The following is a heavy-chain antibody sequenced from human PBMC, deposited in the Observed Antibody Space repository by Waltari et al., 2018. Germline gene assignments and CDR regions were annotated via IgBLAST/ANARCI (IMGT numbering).Heavy chain of an antibody. Sequence: QVQLVESGGGVVQPGVSLRLPCAASGFTFSSAGSPVVRQAPGKGLEWVAFIRYDGSNTYYADSVKGPFTISRDNSTTTLYLQLLSLRAEDTAVYYCAKGRHYSYMDVLGKGTTVTVSS. CDR2: IRYDGSNT. J-gene: IGHJ6*03. V-gene: IGHV3-30*02. CDR1: GFTFSSAG. CDR3: AKGRHYSYMDV.